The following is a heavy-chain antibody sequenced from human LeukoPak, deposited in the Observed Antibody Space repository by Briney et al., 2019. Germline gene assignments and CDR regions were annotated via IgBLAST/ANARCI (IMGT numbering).Heavy chain of an antibody. CDR3: ATDGVGATNPFDY. Sequence: ASVKVSCKASGYTFTGYYMHWVRQAPGQGLEWMGWINPNSGGTNYAQKFQGRVTMTRDTSISTAYMELSSLRSEDTAVYYCATDGVGATNPFDYWGQGTLVTVSS. CDR2: INPNSGGT. D-gene: IGHD1-26*01. V-gene: IGHV1-2*02. J-gene: IGHJ4*02. CDR1: GYTFTGYY.